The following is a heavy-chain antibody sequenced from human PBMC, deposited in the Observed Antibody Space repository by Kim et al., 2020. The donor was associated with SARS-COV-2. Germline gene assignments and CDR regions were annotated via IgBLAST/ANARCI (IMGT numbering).Heavy chain of an antibody. Sequence: GGSLRLSCAASGFTFSSYGMHWVRQAPGKGLEWVAVIWYDGSNKYYADSVKGRFTISRDNSKNTLYLQMNSLRAEDTAVYYCAKDTLVEWELLPYYYGMDVWGQGTTVTVSS. CDR1: GFTFSSYG. D-gene: IGHD1-26*01. V-gene: IGHV3-33*06. CDR2: IWYDGSNK. J-gene: IGHJ6*02. CDR3: AKDTLVEWELLPYYYGMDV.